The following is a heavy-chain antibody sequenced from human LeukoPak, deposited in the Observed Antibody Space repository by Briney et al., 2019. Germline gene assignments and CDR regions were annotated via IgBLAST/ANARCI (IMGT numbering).Heavy chain of an antibody. CDR1: GFTFSSYS. D-gene: IGHD3-22*01. J-gene: IGHJ4*02. V-gene: IGHV3-21*01. Sequence: PGGSLRLSCAASGFTFSSYSMNWVRQAPGKGLEWVSSISSSSSYIYYADSVKGRFTISRDNAKNSLYLQMNSLRAEDTAVYYCARYRYYYDSSGPIDYWGQGTLVTVSS. CDR2: ISSSSSYI. CDR3: ARYRYYYDSSGPIDY.